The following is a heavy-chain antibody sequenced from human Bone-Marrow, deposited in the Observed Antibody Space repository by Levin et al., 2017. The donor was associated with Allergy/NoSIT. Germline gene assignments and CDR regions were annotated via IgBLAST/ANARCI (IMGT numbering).Heavy chain of an antibody. CDR2: IYYNGST. D-gene: IGHD3-10*01. CDR3: ARVLAGFDGSEMAYED. V-gene: IGHV4-31*03. J-gene: IGHJ4*02. Sequence: SETLSLTCTVSGASIRSGAYYWSWVRQPPGQGLEWIGYIYYNGSTYFNPSLKSRVSISVDTSKNQFSLKLSSVTAADTADYDCARVLAGFDGSEMAYEDWGRGSLVTVS. CDR1: GASIRSGAYY.